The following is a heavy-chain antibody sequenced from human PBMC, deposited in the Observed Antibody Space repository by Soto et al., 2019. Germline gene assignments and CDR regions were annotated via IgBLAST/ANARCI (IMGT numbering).Heavy chain of an antibody. J-gene: IGHJ6*02. Sequence: GGSLRLSCAASGFTFSSYWMHWVRQAPGKGLVWVSRINSDGSSTSYADSVKGRFTISRDNAKNTLYLQMNSLRAEDTAVYYCARLVSSGSYFPYYYYGMDVWGQGTTVTVSS. CDR1: GFTFSSYW. CDR2: INSDGSST. CDR3: ARLVSSGSYFPYYYYGMDV. V-gene: IGHV3-74*01. D-gene: IGHD1-26*01.